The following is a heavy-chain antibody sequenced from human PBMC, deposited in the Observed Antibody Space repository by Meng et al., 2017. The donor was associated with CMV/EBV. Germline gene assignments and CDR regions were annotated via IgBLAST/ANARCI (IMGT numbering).Heavy chain of an antibody. V-gene: IGHV3-30*02. D-gene: IGHD3-22*01. Sequence: GESLKISCAASGFTFSSYGMHWVRQAPGKGLEGVAFIRYDGSNQYYADSVKGRFTISRDNSKNTLYLQMNSLRAEDTAVYYCAKDKQYYDSSGWIDYWGQGTLVTVSS. CDR1: GFTFSSYG. CDR3: AKDKQYYDSSGWIDY. J-gene: IGHJ4*02. CDR2: IRYDGSNQ.